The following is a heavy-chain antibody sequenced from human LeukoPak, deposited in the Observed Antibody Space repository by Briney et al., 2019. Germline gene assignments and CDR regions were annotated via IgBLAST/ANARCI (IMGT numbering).Heavy chain of an antibody. CDR2: ISSSGSTI. CDR3: AELGITMIGGV. V-gene: IGHV3-48*03. J-gene: IGHJ6*04. D-gene: IGHD3-10*02. Sequence: PGGSLRLSCAASGFTFSSYEMNWVRRAPGKGLEWVSYISSSGSTIYYADSVKGRFTISRDNAKNSLYLQMNSLRAEDTVVYYCAELGITMIGGVWGKGTTVTISS. CDR1: GFTFSSYE.